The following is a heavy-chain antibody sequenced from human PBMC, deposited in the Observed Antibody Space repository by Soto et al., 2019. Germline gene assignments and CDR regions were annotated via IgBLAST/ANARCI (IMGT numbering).Heavy chain of an antibody. V-gene: IGHV3-15*07. Sequence: VGSLRLSCAASGFTFSNAWMNWVRQAPGKGLEWVARIKSKIDGGTTDYAAPVKGRFTISRDDSKNTLYLQMNSLKTEDTAVYSCTTLLWLTNDAPGPWGQGTLVTVSS. D-gene: IGHD3-10*01. J-gene: IGHJ5*02. CDR1: GFTFSNAW. CDR2: IKSKIDGGTT. CDR3: TTLLWLTNDAPGP.